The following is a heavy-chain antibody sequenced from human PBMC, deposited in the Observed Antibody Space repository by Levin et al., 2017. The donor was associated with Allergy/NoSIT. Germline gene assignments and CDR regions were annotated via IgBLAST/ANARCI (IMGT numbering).Heavy chain of an antibody. Sequence: LSLTCAASGFTFNTYGLIWVRQAPGKGLEWVSYISARRTTIYYADSVKGRFTISRDDAKNSLYLQMSSLRAEDTAVYYCARDEEAYGDAFDIWGRGTRVTVSS. CDR3: ARDEEAYGDAFDI. J-gene: IGHJ3*02. CDR2: ISARRTTI. CDR1: GFTFNTYG. D-gene: IGHD2-21*01. V-gene: IGHV3-48*01.